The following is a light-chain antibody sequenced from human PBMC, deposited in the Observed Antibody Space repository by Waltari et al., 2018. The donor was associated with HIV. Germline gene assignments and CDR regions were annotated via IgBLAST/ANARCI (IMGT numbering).Light chain of an antibody. J-gene: IGLJ3*02. CDR1: TRDFGRSHS. CDR2: EVT. CDR3: STHTTTYTLM. Sequence: QSALTQPASVSGSPGQSGTISCTATTRDFGRSHSVYWYQQPPGNVPKVIIYEVTSRPSWVPPRFSGSRSGNTASLTISGLQAEDEAVYYCSTHTTTYTLMLGGGTKLTVL. V-gene: IGLV2-14*03.